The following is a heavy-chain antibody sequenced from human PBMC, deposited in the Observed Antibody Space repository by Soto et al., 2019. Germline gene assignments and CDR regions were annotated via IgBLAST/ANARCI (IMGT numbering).Heavy chain of an antibody. CDR2: IDGHSGTT. CDR3: ARGGAMGVDH. CDR1: GFFFNDKW. J-gene: IGHJ4*02. V-gene: IGHV3-74*01. D-gene: IGHD1-26*01. Sequence: PGGSLRLSCTASGFFFNDKWMHWVGQAPGKGLVWVARIDGHSGTTNYADSVRGRFTISRDNAKNTVYLHLNTLTDEDTAVYYCARGGAMGVDHWGQGTLGTVSS.